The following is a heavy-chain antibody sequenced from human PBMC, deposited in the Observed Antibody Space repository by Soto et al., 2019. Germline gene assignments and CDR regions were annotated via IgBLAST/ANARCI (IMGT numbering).Heavy chain of an antibody. CDR3: ARDKTVGYSSSWRGSGRDV. J-gene: IGHJ6*02. Sequence: VASVKVSCKASGYTFTGYYMHWVRQAPGQGLEWMGWINPIFGTANYAQKFQGRVTITADKSTSTAYMELSRLRSEDTAVCYCARDKTVGYSSSWRGSGRDVWGQGTPVTVSS. CDR2: INPIFGTA. V-gene: IGHV1-69*06. CDR1: GYTFTGYY. D-gene: IGHD6-13*01.